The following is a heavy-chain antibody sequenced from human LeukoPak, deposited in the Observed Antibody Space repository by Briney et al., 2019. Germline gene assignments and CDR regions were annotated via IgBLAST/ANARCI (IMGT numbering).Heavy chain of an antibody. CDR3: ARRYYSMDV. Sequence: PGGSLRLSCAASGFTVSDYYMSWVRQAPGTGLEWVSVIYSGGDTYYADSVRGRFTVSRDNPKNTLYLQMNSLRAEDTAVYYCARRYYSMDVWGQGTTVTVSS. V-gene: IGHV3-53*01. CDR1: GFTVSDYY. J-gene: IGHJ6*02. CDR2: IYSGGDT.